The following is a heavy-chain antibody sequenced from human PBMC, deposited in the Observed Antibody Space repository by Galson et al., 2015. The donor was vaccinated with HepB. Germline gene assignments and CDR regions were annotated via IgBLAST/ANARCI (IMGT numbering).Heavy chain of an antibody. D-gene: IGHD3-3*01. CDR1: GYTFTGYY. CDR2: INPNSGGT. CDR3: ANLARITIFGVVNDMDV. V-gene: IGHV1-2*06. J-gene: IGHJ6*02. Sequence: SVKVSCKASGYTFTGYYMHWVRQAPGQGLEWMGRINPNSGGTNYAQKFQGRVTMTRDTYISTPYMELNRLRSDDTAVYYCANLARITIFGVVNDMDVRGQGITVNVSS.